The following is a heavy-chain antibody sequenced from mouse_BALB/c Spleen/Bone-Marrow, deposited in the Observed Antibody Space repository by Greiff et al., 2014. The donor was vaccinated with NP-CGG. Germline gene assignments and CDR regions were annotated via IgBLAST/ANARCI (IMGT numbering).Heavy chain of an antibody. V-gene: IGHV2-6-2*01. Sequence: VMLVESGPDLVAPSQSLSITCTVSGFSLTSYGVHWVRQPPGKGLEWLVVIWSDGSTTYNSALKSRLSISKDNSKSQVFLKMNSLRTDDTAMYYCARHDNDGYYLAYWGQGTLVTVSA. CDR1: GFSLTSYG. CDR2: IWSDGST. CDR3: ARHDNDGYYLAY. D-gene: IGHD2-3*01. J-gene: IGHJ3*01.